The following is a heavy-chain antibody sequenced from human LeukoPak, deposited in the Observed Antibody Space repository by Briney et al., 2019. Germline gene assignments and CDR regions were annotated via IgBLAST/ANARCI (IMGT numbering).Heavy chain of an antibody. CDR3: ARDLLTIFGVVITNWFDP. CDR2: ISAYNGNT. D-gene: IGHD3-3*01. J-gene: IGHJ5*02. CDR1: GYTFTSYG. V-gene: IGHV1-18*01. Sequence: ASVKVSCKASGYTFTSYGISWVRQAPGQGLEWMGWISAYNGNTNYAQKLQGRVTMTTDTSTSTAYMELRSLRSDDTVVYYCARDLLTIFGVVITNWFDPWGQGTLVTVSS.